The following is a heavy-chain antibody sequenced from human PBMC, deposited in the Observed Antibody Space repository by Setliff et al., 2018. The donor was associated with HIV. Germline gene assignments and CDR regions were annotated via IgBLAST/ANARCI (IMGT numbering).Heavy chain of an antibody. CDR1: RGTFSSYG. D-gene: IGHD2-21*01. CDR3: ARDHQTMLWLDY. V-gene: IGHV1-69*10. Sequence: SVKVSCKASRGTFSSYGFNWVRQAPGQGLEWMGGIIPILGIANYAQKFKGRVTITADKSTSTVYMELRSLRSEDTAIYYCARDHQTMLWLDYWGQGTLVTVSS. CDR2: IIPILGIA. J-gene: IGHJ4*02.